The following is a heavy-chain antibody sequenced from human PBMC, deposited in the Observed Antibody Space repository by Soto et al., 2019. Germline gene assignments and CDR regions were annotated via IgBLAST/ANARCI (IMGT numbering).Heavy chain of an antibody. CDR2: IYYSGST. J-gene: IGHJ4*02. CDR3: ARRRANYYGSGSLFDY. D-gene: IGHD3-10*01. Sequence: SETLSLTCTVSGGSISSYYWSWIRQPPGKGLEWIGYIYYSGSTNYNPSLKSRVTISVDTSKNQFSLKLSSVTAADTAVYYCARRRANYYGSGSLFDYWGQGTLVTVS. CDR1: GGSISSYY. V-gene: IGHV4-59*08.